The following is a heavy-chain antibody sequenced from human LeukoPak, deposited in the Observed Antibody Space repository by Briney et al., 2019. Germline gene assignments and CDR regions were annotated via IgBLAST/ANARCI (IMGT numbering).Heavy chain of an antibody. D-gene: IGHD1-1*01. Sequence: AGGSLRLPCAASGFTFSDYYMSWIRQAPGKGLEWVSYISSSGSTIYYADSVKGRFTISRDNAKNSLYLQMNSLRAEDTAVYYCASNLLEPSDYWGQGTLVTVSS. V-gene: IGHV3-11*04. CDR3: ASNLLEPSDY. CDR2: ISSSGSTI. CDR1: GFTFSDYY. J-gene: IGHJ4*02.